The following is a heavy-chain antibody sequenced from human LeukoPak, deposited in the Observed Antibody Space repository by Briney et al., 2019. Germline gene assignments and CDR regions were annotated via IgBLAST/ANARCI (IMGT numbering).Heavy chain of an antibody. CDR3: ARDTAAGFDY. CDR1: GFILSDYN. CDR2: ITNSGNTI. V-gene: IGHV3-11*04. Sequence: GGSLRLSCAASGFILSDYNMTWTRQAPGKGLECVAFITNSGNTIKYADSVKGRFTISRDNAKNSLHLQMNSLRAEDTAVYYCARDTAAGFDYWGQGTLVTVSS. J-gene: IGHJ4*02. D-gene: IGHD6-25*01.